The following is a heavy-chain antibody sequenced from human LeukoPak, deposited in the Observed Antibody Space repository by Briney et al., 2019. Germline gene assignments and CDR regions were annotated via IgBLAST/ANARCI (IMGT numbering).Heavy chain of an antibody. Sequence: SETLSLTCTVSGGSISSYYWSWIRQPAGKGLEWIGSIYYSGSTYYNPSLKSRVTISVDTSKNQFSLKLSSVTAADTAVYYCAREQPWATTVWFDPWGQGTLVTVSS. J-gene: IGHJ5*02. CDR1: GGSISSYY. CDR2: IYYSGST. D-gene: IGHD1-26*01. CDR3: AREQPWATTVWFDP. V-gene: IGHV4-4*07.